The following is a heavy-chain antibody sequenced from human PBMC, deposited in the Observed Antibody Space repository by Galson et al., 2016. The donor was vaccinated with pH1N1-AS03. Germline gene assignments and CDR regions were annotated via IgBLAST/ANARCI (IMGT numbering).Heavy chain of an antibody. CDR1: GGTFISYV. Sequence: SVKVSCKASGGTFISYVISWVRQAPGQGLEWMGEIIPIFGTSNYAQRFQGRVTITADESTSTAYMELSSLRSEDTAMYYCARDANYDFWSGHDAFDIWGQGTMVTVSS. D-gene: IGHD3-3*01. J-gene: IGHJ3*02. CDR3: ARDANYDFWSGHDAFDI. CDR2: IIPIFGTS. V-gene: IGHV1-69*13.